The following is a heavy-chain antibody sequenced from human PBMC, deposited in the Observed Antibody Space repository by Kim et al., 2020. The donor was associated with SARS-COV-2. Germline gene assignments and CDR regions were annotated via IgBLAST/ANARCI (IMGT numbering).Heavy chain of an antibody. J-gene: IGHJ4*01. V-gene: IGHV4-39*01. CDR2: INYSGST. D-gene: IGHD6-19*01. CDR1: GGSISSSSYN. CDR3: AGHLRGGMAVAGGCDF. Sequence: SETLSLTCTVSGGSISSSSYNWGCNGQAPGMGLEWIVSINYSGSTYYNPSHKSRVTISVDTSKNQFSLKQSSVTAADTACYYSAGHLRGGMAVAGGCDF.